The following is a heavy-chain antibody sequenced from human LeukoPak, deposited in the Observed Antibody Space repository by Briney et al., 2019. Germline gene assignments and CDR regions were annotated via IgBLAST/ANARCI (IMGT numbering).Heavy chain of an antibody. D-gene: IGHD6-6*01. CDR3: ARMLGSIAARPLDLPTDAFDI. V-gene: IGHV1-69*13. CDR1: GGTFSSYA. Sequence: ASVKVSCKASGGTFSSYAISWVRQAPGQGLEWMGGIIPIFGTANYAQKFQGRVTITADEPTSTAYMELSSLRSEDTAVYYCARMLGSIAARPLDLPTDAFDIWGQGTMVTVSS. CDR2: IIPIFGTA. J-gene: IGHJ3*02.